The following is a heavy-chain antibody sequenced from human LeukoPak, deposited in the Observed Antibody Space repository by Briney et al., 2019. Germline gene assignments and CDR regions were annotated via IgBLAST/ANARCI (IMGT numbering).Heavy chain of an antibody. J-gene: IGHJ4*02. Sequence: KPSETLSLTCTVSGGSISSYYWSWIRQPPGKGLEWIGYIYYSGSTNYNPSLKSRVTISVDTSKNQFSLKLSSVTAADTAVYYCARDLGSSWYVHFDYWGQGTLVTVSS. CDR1: GGSISSYY. D-gene: IGHD6-13*01. V-gene: IGHV4-59*12. CDR2: IYYSGST. CDR3: ARDLGSSWYVHFDY.